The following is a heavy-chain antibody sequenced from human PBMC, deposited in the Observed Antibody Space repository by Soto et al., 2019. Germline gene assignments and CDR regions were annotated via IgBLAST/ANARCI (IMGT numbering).Heavy chain of an antibody. Sequence: SGPTLVNPTPPRTLTCTFSGFSLSTSGMRVSWIRQPPGKALEWLARIDWDDDKFYNTSLKTRLTISKDSSKNQVVLTMTNMDPVDTATYYCARMFHCSGGTCPFDYWGQGALVTVSS. CDR3: ARMFHCSGGTCPFDY. V-gene: IGHV2-70*04. CDR2: IDWDDDK. J-gene: IGHJ4*02. CDR1: GFSLSTSGMR. D-gene: IGHD2-15*01.